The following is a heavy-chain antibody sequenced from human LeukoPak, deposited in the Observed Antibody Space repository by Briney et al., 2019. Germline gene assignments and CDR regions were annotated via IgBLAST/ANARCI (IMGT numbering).Heavy chain of an antibody. CDR2: MHSSGST. CDR3: ARDRGITGTTEFDP. Sequence: PSETLSLTCTVSGGSISSYYWSWIRQPPGKGLEWIGYMHSSGSTNYNPSLKSRVTISVDTSKNQFSLKLSSVTAADTALYYCARDRGITGTTEFDPWGQGTLVIVSP. CDR1: GGSISSYY. V-gene: IGHV4-59*01. D-gene: IGHD1-7*01. J-gene: IGHJ5*02.